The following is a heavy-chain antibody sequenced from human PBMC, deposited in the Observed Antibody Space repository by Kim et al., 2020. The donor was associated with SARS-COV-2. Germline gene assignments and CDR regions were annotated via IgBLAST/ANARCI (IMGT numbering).Heavy chain of an antibody. D-gene: IGHD2-21*02. J-gene: IGHJ4*02. CDR3: AKYPSVTASGSFGY. Sequence: ADAVKGRFTISRDNSKNTLYLQMNSLRAEYTSVYYCAKYPSVTASGSFGYWGQGTLVTVSS. V-gene: IGHV3-23*01.